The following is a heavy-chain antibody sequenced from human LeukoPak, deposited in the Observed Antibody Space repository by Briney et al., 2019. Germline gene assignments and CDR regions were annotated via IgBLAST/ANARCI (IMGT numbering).Heavy chain of an antibody. CDR3: AKTRNGYTTEYLQH. D-gene: IGHD5-12*01. CDR1: GFILSSFA. V-gene: IGHV3-23*01. CDR2: ISSPGGST. J-gene: IGHJ1*01. Sequence: GGSLRLSCTSSGFILSSFAMSWVRQAPGKGLEWVSSISSPGGSTYYTDSVKGRFTISRDNSNNLVYLQMNSLRAEDTAVYYCAKTRNGYTTEYLQHWGQGTLVTVSS.